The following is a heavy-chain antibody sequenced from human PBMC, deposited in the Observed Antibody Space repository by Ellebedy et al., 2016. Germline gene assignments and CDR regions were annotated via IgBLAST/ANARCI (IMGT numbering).Heavy chain of an antibody. CDR3: ARDRWGGYSPSVTFDY. D-gene: IGHD5-18*01. Sequence: GGSLRLSCAASGFTFSSHSMNWVRQAPGKGLEWVSYISSSSSTIYYADSVKGRFTISRDNAKNSLYLQMNSLRDEDTAVYYCARDRWGGYSPSVTFDYWGQGTLVTVSS. V-gene: IGHV3-48*02. J-gene: IGHJ4*02. CDR1: GFTFSSHS. CDR2: ISSSSSTI.